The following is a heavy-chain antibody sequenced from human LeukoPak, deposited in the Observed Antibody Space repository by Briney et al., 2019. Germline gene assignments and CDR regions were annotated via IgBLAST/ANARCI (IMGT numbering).Heavy chain of an antibody. V-gene: IGHV4-4*02. D-gene: IGHD3-22*01. Sequence: SETLSLTCAVSGGSISSSNWWRWVRQPPGKGLEWIGEIYHSGSTNYNPSLKSRVTISVDKYKNQFSLKLSSVTAADTAVYYCARDYYYDSSGYYYHAFDIWGQGTMVTVSS. CDR2: IYHSGST. J-gene: IGHJ3*02. CDR1: GGSISSSNW. CDR3: ARDYYYDSSGYYYHAFDI.